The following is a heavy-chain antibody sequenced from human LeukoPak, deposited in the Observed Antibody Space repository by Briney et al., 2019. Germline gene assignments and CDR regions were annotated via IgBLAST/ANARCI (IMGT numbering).Heavy chain of an antibody. CDR2: IYYSGST. CDR1: GGSISSYY. J-gene: IGHJ4*02. Sequence: SETLSLTCTVSGGSISSYYWSWIRQPAGKGLEWIGRIYYSGSTYYNPSLKSRVTISVDTSKNQFSLKLSSVTAADTAVYYCATGGGYYFDYWGQGTLVTVSS. D-gene: IGHD3-22*01. V-gene: IGHV4-59*05. CDR3: ATGGGYYFDY.